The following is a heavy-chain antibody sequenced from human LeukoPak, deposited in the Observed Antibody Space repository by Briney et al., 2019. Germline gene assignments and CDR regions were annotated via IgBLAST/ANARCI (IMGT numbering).Heavy chain of an antibody. J-gene: IGHJ6*03. D-gene: IGHD3-16*01. CDR2: IYHSGST. V-gene: IGHV4-38-2*02. CDR1: GYSISSGYY. Sequence: KPSETLSLTCTVSGYSISSGYYWGWIRQPPGKGLEWIGSIYHSGSTYYNPSPKSRVTISVDTSKNQFSLKLSSVTAADTAVYYCANWGTYYYYMDVWGKGTTVTVSS. CDR3: ANWGTYYYYMDV.